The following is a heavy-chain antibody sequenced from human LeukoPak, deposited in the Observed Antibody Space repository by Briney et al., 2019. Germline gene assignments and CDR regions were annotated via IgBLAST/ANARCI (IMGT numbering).Heavy chain of an antibody. Sequence: PSETLSLTCTVSGYSISSGYYWGWIRQPPGKGLEWIGSIYHSGSTYYNPSLKSRVTISVDTSKNQFSLKLSSVTAADTAVYYCARDLKYGSGRDYWGQGTLVTVSS. CDR1: GYSISSGYY. CDR2: IYHSGST. V-gene: IGHV4-38-2*02. D-gene: IGHD3-10*01. J-gene: IGHJ4*02. CDR3: ARDLKYGSGRDY.